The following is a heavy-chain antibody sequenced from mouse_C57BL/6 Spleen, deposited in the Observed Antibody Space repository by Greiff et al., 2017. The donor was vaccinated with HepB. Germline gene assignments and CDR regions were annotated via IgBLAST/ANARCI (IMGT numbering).Heavy chain of an antibody. J-gene: IGHJ1*03. Sequence: QVQLKQPGAELVKPGASVKLSCKASGYTFTSYWMQWVKQRPGQGLEWIGEIDPSDSYTNYNQKFKGKATLTVDTSSSTAYMQLSSLTSEDSAVYYCARSYYGSSRGYFDVWGTGTTVTVSS. V-gene: IGHV1-50*01. CDR3: ARSYYGSSRGYFDV. CDR2: IDPSDSYT. CDR1: GYTFTSYW. D-gene: IGHD1-1*01.